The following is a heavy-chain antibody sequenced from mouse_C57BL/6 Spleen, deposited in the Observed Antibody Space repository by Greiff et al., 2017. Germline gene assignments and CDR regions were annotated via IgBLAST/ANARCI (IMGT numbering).Heavy chain of an antibody. CDR1: GIDFSRYW. Sequence: EASGIDFSRYWMSWVRRAPGKGLEWFGEIYPNSSTINYAPSLKDKFIISRDNAKNTLYLQMSKVRSEDTALYYCARLGDYVDYAMDYWGQGTSVTVSS. CDR2: IYPNSSTI. CDR3: ARLGDYVDYAMDY. J-gene: IGHJ4*01. D-gene: IGHD2-4*01. V-gene: IGHV4-1*01.